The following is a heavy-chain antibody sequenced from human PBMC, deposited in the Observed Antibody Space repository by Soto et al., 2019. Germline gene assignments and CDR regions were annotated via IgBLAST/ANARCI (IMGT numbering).Heavy chain of an antibody. J-gene: IGHJ4*02. D-gene: IGHD4-17*01. Sequence: GSLRLSCAASGFTFSSYAMHWVRQAPGKGLEYVSSISVTGSGTYYADSVKGRFTISRDNSKNTLYLQMNSLRVEDTAVYYCARTTTTKSRDYWGQGTLVTVSS. CDR3: ARTTTTKSRDY. CDR2: ISVTGSGT. V-gene: IGHV3-64*04. CDR1: GFTFSSYA.